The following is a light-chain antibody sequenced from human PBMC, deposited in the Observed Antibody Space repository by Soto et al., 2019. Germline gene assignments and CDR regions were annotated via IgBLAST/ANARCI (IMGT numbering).Light chain of an antibody. CDR2: GTS. V-gene: IGKV3-15*01. CDR1: QSVSSN. J-gene: IGKJ1*01. Sequence: EIVMTQSPATLSLSPGESATLSCRASQSVSSNLAWYQQKPGQAPRLLIYGTSTRATGIPARFSGSGSGTEFTLTIGSLQSEDVAVYYCQQYNHWPRTFGQGTRWIS. CDR3: QQYNHWPRT.